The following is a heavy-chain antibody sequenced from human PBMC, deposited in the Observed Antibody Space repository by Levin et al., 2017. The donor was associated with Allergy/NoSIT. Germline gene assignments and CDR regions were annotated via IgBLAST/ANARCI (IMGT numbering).Heavy chain of an antibody. CDR1: GFTFSNYG. D-gene: IGHD6-13*01. CDR2: ISYDGSNK. CDR3: AKDRSSSYGYYYYYGMDV. Sequence: SCAASGFTFSNYGMHWVRQAPGKGLEWVAVISYDGSNKYYADSVKGRFTISKDNSKNTLYLQMNSLRAEDTAVYYCAKDRSSSYGYYYYYGMDVWGQGTTVTVSS. J-gene: IGHJ6*02. V-gene: IGHV3-30*18.